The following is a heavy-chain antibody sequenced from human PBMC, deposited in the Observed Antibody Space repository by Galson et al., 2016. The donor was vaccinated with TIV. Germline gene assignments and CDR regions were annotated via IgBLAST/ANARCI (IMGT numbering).Heavy chain of an antibody. V-gene: IGHV1-2*06. Sequence: SVKVSCKASGYTFTGYYIHWVRQAPGQGLEWMGRINPSNDVTDYAQNFQGRVTMTRDTSITTVDMELSSLRSDETAVYYLAKDGADLRYFDCLFDVSDIWGQGTMVAVSS. CDR3: AKDGADLRYFDCLFDVSDI. J-gene: IGHJ3*02. D-gene: IGHD3-9*01. CDR1: GYTFTGYY. CDR2: INPSNDVT.